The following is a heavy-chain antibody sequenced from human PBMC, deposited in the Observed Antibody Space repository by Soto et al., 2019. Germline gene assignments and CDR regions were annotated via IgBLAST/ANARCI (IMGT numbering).Heavy chain of an antibody. D-gene: IGHD6-6*01. CDR2: ISYDGSNK. CDR1: GFTFSSYG. V-gene: IGHV3-30*18. Sequence: QVQLVESGGGVVQPGRSLRLSCAASGFTFSSYGMHWVRQAPGKGLEWVAVISYDGSNKYYADSVKGRFTISRDNSKNTLYLQMNSLRAEDTAVYYCAKMCSSSSDFDIWGQGTMVTVSS. J-gene: IGHJ3*02. CDR3: AKMCSSSSDFDI.